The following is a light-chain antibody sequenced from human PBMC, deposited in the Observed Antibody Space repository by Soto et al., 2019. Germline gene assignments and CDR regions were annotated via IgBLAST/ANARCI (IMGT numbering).Light chain of an antibody. CDR2: WAS. J-gene: IGKJ3*01. CDR1: QSVLYSSNNKNY. CDR3: QQYYSTPLT. Sequence: DIVMTQSPDSLAVSLGERATINCKSSQSVLYSSNNKNYLAWYQQKPGQPPKLLIYWASTRESGVPDRFSGSGSGTDFNLTISSLQAEDVAVYYCQQYYSTPLTFGPGTKVYIK. V-gene: IGKV4-1*01.